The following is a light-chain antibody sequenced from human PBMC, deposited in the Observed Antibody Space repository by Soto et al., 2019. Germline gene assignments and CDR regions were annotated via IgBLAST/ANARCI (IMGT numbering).Light chain of an antibody. CDR1: SSDVEIYNL. CDR3: CSYAASDTWDVV. CDR2: EGS. J-gene: IGLJ2*01. V-gene: IGLV2-23*01. Sequence: QSALTQPASVSGSPGQSITISCTGISSDVEIYNLVSWYQQHPGKAPKLIIYEGSKRPSGVSNRFSGSKSGNTASLTISGLQAEDEADYYCCSYAASDTWDVVFGGGTKLTVL.